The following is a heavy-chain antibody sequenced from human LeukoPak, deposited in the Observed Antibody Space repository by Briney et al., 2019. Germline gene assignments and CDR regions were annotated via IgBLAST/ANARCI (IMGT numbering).Heavy chain of an antibody. CDR1: GFTVSSNY. D-gene: IGHD1-26*01. CDR3: ASPGIVGAYDAFDI. CDR2: IYSGGST. V-gene: IGHV3-53*04. J-gene: IGHJ3*02. Sequence: GGSLRLSCAASGFTVSSNYMSWVRQAPGKGLEWVSVIYSGGSTYYADSVKGRFTISRHNSKNTLYLQMNSLRAEDTAVYYCASPGIVGAYDAFDIWGQGTMVTVSS.